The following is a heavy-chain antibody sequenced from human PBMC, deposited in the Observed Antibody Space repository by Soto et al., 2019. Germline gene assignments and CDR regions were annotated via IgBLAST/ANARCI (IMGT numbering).Heavy chain of an antibody. Sequence: EVQLVESGGGLIQPGGSLRLSCAASGFTVNSNYMSWVRQAPGKGLEWVSVIFTGGSTDYADSVKGRFTISRDISKNTLFLQMSSLRVEDTAVYYCVRERKGAFDYWGQGTLVTVSS. CDR3: VRERKGAFDY. CDR1: GFTVNSNY. V-gene: IGHV3-53*01. D-gene: IGHD3-16*01. J-gene: IGHJ4*02. CDR2: IFTGGST.